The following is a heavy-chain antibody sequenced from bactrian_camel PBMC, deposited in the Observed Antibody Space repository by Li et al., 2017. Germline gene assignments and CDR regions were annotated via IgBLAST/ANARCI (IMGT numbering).Heavy chain of an antibody. D-gene: IGHD3*01. CDR1: GYTYGTYY. CDR2: IKSAST. J-gene: IGHJ4*01. V-gene: IGHV3S55*01. Sequence: HVQLVESGGGSVQAGGSLRLSCAASGYTYGTYYCMGWFRQAPGKEREGIAFIKSASTYYADSVKGRFTISQDNAKKTLYLQMDSLEPEDTAMYYCAALWTNVGYSGSWCYARGRSAYPYWGQGTQVTVS. CDR3: AALWTNVGYSGSWCYARGRSAYPY.